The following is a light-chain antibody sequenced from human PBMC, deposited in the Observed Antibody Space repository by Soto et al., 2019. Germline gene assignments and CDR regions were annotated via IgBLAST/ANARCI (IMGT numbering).Light chain of an antibody. V-gene: IGLV2-14*01. CDR2: EVS. J-gene: IGLJ1*01. CDR1: SSDVGGYNY. Sequence: QSALTQPASVSGSPGQSITISCTGTSSDVGGYNYVSWYQHYPGKAPKLMIYEVSNRPSGVSNRFSGSKSGNTASLTISGLQAEDEADYYCSSYTGCISHYVFGTGTQLTVL. CDR3: SSYTGCISHYV.